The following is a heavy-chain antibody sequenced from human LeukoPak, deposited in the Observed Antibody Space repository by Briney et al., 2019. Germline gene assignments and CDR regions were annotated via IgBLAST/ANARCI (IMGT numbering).Heavy chain of an antibody. Sequence: PSETLSLTCAVYGGSFSGYYWSWIRQPPGKGLEWIGETNHSGSTNYNPSLKSRVTISVDTSKNQFSLKLSSVTAVDTAVYYCARGLRYYDILTGYYPTCAFDYWGQGTLVTVSS. J-gene: IGHJ4*02. D-gene: IGHD3-9*01. CDR1: GGSFSGYY. V-gene: IGHV4-34*01. CDR2: TNHSGST. CDR3: ARGLRYYDILTGYYPTCAFDY.